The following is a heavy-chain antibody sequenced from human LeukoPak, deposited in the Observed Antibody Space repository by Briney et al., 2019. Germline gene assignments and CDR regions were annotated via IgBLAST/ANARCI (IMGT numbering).Heavy chain of an antibody. D-gene: IGHD3-10*01. CDR2: IGSSGSII. Sequence: GGSLRLSCEASGFRFSDYFVSWIRQAPGKGLEWVSSIGSSGSIIYYADSVKGRFTISRDNSKNSVYLQMNSLRAEDTAMYFCVRDVGAVRGEVYFDYWGQGTLVTVSS. J-gene: IGHJ4*02. CDR3: VRDVGAVRGEVYFDY. V-gene: IGHV3-11*04. CDR1: GFRFSDYF.